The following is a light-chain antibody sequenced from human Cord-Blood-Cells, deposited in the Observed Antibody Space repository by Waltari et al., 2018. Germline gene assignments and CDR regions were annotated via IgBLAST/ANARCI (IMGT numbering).Light chain of an antibody. J-gene: IGKJ2*01. CDR3: QQRSNWPPYT. CDR2: DAS. Sequence: EIVLTQSPATLSLSPGERASVSCRASQSVSSYLDWYQQKPGQVPRLLIYDASNRATGIPARFSGSGSGTDFTLTISSLEPEDFAVYYCQQRSNWPPYTFGQGTKLEIK. V-gene: IGKV3-11*01. CDR1: QSVSSY.